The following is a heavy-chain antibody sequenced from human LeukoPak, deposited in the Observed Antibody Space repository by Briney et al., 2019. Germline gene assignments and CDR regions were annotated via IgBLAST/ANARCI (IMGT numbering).Heavy chain of an antibody. D-gene: IGHD4/OR15-4a*01. CDR1: GFTFSSYG. Sequence: GGSLRLSCAASGFTFSSYGMIWVRQAPGKGLEWVSAISGSGGYTYYADSVKGRFTISRDNSKNTLYLQMISLRAEDTAVYYCAKDAGALCDYWGQGTLVTVSS. V-gene: IGHV3-23*01. CDR2: ISGSGGYT. CDR3: AKDAGALCDY. J-gene: IGHJ4*02.